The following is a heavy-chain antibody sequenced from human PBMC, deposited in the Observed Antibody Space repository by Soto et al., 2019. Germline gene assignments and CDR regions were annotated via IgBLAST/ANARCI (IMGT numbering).Heavy chain of an antibody. D-gene: IGHD1-26*01. CDR2: IYPGDSDT. J-gene: IGHJ3*02. CDR3: ARHLRVGAIDAFDI. CDR1: RYSFTKYW. V-gene: IGHV5-51*01. Sequence: GESLKISCKGSRYSFTKYWIGWVRQMPGKGLEWMGIIYPGDSDTRYSPSFQGQVTISVDKSISTAYLQWSSLKASDTAMYYCARHLRVGAIDAFDIWGQGTMVTVSS.